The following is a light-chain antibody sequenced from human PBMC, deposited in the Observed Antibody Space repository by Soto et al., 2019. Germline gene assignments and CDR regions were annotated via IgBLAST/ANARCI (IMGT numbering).Light chain of an antibody. CDR2: GAT. CDR1: QSVSSN. J-gene: IGKJ1*01. Sequence: EIVMTQSPATLSVSPGDRVTLSCRASQSVSSNLAWYQQKPGQAPRLLIYGATTRATGVPARFSGSGSETEFTLTISSLQSEDFAIYYCQQWIRWTFGQGTRLELK. CDR3: QQWIRWT. V-gene: IGKV3-15*01.